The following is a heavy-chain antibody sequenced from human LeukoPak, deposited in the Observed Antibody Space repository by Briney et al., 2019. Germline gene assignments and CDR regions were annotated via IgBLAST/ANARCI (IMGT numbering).Heavy chain of an antibody. CDR3: ARQGLGYYDILTGYSHFDY. CDR1: GYPISSGYY. J-gene: IGHJ4*02. CDR2: IYYSGST. V-gene: IGHV4-38-2*01. D-gene: IGHD3-9*01. Sequence: PSETLSLTCAVSGYPISSGYYWGWIRQPPGKGLEWIGSIYYSGSTYYNPSLKSRVTISVDTSKNQFSLKLSSVTAADTAVYYCARQGLGYYDILTGYSHFDYWGQGTLVTVSS.